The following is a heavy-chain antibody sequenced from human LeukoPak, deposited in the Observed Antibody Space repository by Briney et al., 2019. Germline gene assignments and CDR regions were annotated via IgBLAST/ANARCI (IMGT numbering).Heavy chain of an antibody. CDR3: AKDLYYYDSSGYFDY. D-gene: IGHD3-22*01. J-gene: IGHJ4*02. CDR1: GFTFSSYG. Sequence: GRSLRLSCAASGFTFSSYGMHWVRQAPGKGLEWVAVIWYDGSNKYYADSVKGRFTISRDNSKNTLYLQMNSLRAGDTAVYYCAKDLYYYDSSGYFDYWGQGTLVTVSP. CDR2: IWYDGSNK. V-gene: IGHV3-33*06.